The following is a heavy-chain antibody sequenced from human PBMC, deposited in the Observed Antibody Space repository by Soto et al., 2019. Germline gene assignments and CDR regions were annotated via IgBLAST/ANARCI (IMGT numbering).Heavy chain of an antibody. CDR3: AKDLRAGSGYDFDY. V-gene: IGHV3-23*01. CDR1: GFTFTSYS. D-gene: IGHD5-12*01. J-gene: IGHJ4*02. CDR2: VNPGGYST. Sequence: EVQLLQSGGGLVQPEGSLRLSCAASGFTFTSYSMTWFRETPGKGLEWVAAVNPGGYSTYYADSVKGRFTISRDNSNKTLYLQMYSLRAEDTAVYYCAKDLRAGSGYDFDYRDQGTLVTVSS.